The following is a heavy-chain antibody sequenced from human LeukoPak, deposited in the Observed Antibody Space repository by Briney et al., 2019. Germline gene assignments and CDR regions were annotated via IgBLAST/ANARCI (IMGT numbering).Heavy chain of an antibody. CDR2: IYSGGST. Sequence: GGSLRLSCAASGFTFSSYAMSWVRQAPGKGLEWVSVIYSGGSTYYADSVKGRFTISRDNSKNTLYLQMNSLRAEDTAVYYCARDPSPYYYDGKDAFDIWGQGTMVTVSS. CDR1: GFTFSSYA. V-gene: IGHV3-23*03. CDR3: ARDPSPYYYDGKDAFDI. J-gene: IGHJ3*02. D-gene: IGHD3-22*01.